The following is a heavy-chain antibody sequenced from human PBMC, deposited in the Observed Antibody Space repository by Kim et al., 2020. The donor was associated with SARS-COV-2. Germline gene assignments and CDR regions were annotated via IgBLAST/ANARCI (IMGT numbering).Heavy chain of an antibody. CDR3: ARGRYSSSWYGTVYWPDP. CDR2: INHSGST. Sequence: SETLSLTCAVYGGSFSGYYWNWIRQPPGKGLEWIGEINHSGSTNYNPSLKSRVTISVDTSKNQLSLKLSSVTAADTAVHYCARGRYSSSWYGTVYWPDP. J-gene: IGHJ5*02. D-gene: IGHD6-13*01. CDR1: GGSFSGYY. V-gene: IGHV4-34*01.